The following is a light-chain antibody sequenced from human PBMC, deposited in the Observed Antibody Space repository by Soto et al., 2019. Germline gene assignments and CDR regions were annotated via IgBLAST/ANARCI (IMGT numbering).Light chain of an antibody. Sequence: EIVMTQSPATLSVSPGERATLSCRASQSVSSNLAWYQQKPGQAPRLLIYGAPTRATGIPARFSGSGSATEFTLTISSLRSEDFAVYYCQQYNNWPPLTFGGGTKVEIK. J-gene: IGKJ4*01. V-gene: IGKV3-15*01. CDR1: QSVSSN. CDR2: GAP. CDR3: QQYNNWPPLT.